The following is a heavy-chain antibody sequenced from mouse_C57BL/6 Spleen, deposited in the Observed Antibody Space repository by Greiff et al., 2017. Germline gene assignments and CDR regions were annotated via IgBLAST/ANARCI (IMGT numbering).Heavy chain of an antibody. Sequence: EVKLQESGPGLVKPSQSLSLTCSVTGYSITSGYYWNWIRQFPGNKLEWMGYISYDGSNNYNPSLKNRISITRDTSKNQFFLKLNSVTTEDTATYYCARDLDYGNYDWYFDVWGTGTTVTVSS. J-gene: IGHJ1*03. CDR1: GYSITSGYY. CDR3: ARDLDYGNYDWYFDV. D-gene: IGHD2-1*01. V-gene: IGHV3-6*01. CDR2: ISYDGSN.